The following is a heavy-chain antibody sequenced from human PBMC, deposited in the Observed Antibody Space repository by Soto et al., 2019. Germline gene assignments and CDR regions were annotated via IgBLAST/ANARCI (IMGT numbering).Heavy chain of an antibody. CDR3: AVHLGQNYYTLDV. D-gene: IGHD1-26*01. J-gene: IGHJ6*02. CDR2: ITASGGST. CDR1: EFTFSNFV. Sequence: EVQLLESGGGLIQRGGSLRLSCTGSEFTFSNFVMSWVRQVPGKGLEWIACITASGGSTYYADSVKGRFSVSRDNSKSTLYLQLNSLEAEDTAVYHCAVHLGQNYYTLDVWGQGTTVHVSS. V-gene: IGHV3-23*01.